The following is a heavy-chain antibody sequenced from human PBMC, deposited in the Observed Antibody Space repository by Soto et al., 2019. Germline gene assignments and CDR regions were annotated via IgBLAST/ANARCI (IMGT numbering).Heavy chain of an antibody. J-gene: IGHJ3*02. Sequence: QVQLVESGGGVVQPGRSLRLSCAASGFTFRSYGMHWVRQAPAKGLEWVAVISYDGSNKYYADSVKGRLTISRNNSKITLYLQMNSPRAEDTAVYYCAKGEVGSTSNAFDIWGQGTMVTVSS. V-gene: IGHV3-30*18. D-gene: IGHD1-26*01. CDR3: AKGEVGSTSNAFDI. CDR2: ISYDGSNK. CDR1: GFTFRSYG.